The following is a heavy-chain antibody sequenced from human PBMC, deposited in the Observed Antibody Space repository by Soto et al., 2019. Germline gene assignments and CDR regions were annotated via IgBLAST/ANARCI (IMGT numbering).Heavy chain of an antibody. J-gene: IGHJ4*02. CDR1: EFIFSDYW. D-gene: IGHD4-17*01. CDR3: ARVVYGDFDFYFDS. CDR2: INNDGSSR. Sequence: GGSLRLSCAASEFIFSDYWMHWVRQAPGKGLVWVSRINNDGSSRSYADSVKGRLTISRDNAKNTLYLQMNGLRAEDTAVYYCARVVYGDFDFYFDSWGQGTLVTVSS. V-gene: IGHV3-74*01.